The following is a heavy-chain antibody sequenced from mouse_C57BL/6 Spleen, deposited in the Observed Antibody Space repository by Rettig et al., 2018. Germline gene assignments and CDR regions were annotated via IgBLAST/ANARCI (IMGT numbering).Heavy chain of an antibody. J-gene: IGHJ1*03. Sequence: LVKPGASVKMSCKASGYTFTDYNMHWVKQSHGKSLEWIGYINPNNGGTSYNQKFKGKATLTVNKSSSTAYMELRSLTSEDSAVYYCARLSRDWYFDVWGTGTTVTVSS. CDR3: ARLSRDWYFDV. CDR2: INPNNGGT. V-gene: IGHV1-22*01. D-gene: IGHD1-1*01. CDR1: GYTFTDYN.